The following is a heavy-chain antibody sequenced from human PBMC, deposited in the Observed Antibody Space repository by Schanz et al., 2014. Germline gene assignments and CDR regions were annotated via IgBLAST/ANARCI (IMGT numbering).Heavy chain of an antibody. J-gene: IGHJ2*01. CDR1: GFSFSDYY. Sequence: PGGSLRLSCAASGFSFSDYYMSWIRQAPGKGLEWVAVIWYDGSNKYYADSVKGRFTISRDNTKNSLFLQLNSLRADDTAVYYCARNRGSGGQNWYFDLWGRGTLVTVSS. D-gene: IGHD1-26*01. V-gene: IGHV3-33*08. CDR3: ARNRGSGGQNWYFDL. CDR2: IWYDGSNK.